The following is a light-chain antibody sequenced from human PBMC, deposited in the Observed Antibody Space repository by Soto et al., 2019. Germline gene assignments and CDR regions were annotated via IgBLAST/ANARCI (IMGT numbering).Light chain of an antibody. CDR2: DAS. CDR3: QHRMNWPLT. J-gene: IGKJ5*01. CDR1: QGISSY. V-gene: IGKV1-9*01. Sequence: DIQLTQSPSFLSASVGDRVTITCRASQGISSYLAWYQQTPGKAPKLLISDASTLQSGFPSRFSGSGSGTEFTLTISSLQPEDFATYYCQHRMNWPLTFGQGTRLEIK.